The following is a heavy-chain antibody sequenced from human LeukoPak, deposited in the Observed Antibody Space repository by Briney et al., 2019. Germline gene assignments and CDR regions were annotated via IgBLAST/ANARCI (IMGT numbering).Heavy chain of an antibody. J-gene: IGHJ4*02. CDR3: AKEEYSGYDFHREPFDY. CDR1: GFTFSSYG. D-gene: IGHD5-12*01. CDR2: ISGSGGST. V-gene: IGHV3-23*01. Sequence: QAGGSLRLSCAASGFTFSSYGMHWVRQAPGKGLEWVSAISGSGGSTYYADSVKGRFTISRDNSKNTLYLQMNSLRAEDTAVYYCAKEEYSGYDFHREPFDYWGQGTLVTVSS.